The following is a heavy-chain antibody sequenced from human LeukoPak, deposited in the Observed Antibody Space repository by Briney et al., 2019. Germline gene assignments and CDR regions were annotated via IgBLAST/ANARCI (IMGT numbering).Heavy chain of an antibody. CDR2: ISAYNGNT. D-gene: IGHD3-3*01. Sequence: ASVKVSCKASGYTFTSYGISWVRQAPGQGLEWMGWISAYNGNTNYAQKLQGRVTMTTDTSTSTAYMELRSLRSDDTAVYYCARGDAPPYYDFWSGYYKSPYYYGMDVWGQGTTVTVSS. J-gene: IGHJ6*02. V-gene: IGHV1-18*01. CDR1: GYTFTSYG. CDR3: ARGDAPPYYDFWSGYYKSPYYYGMDV.